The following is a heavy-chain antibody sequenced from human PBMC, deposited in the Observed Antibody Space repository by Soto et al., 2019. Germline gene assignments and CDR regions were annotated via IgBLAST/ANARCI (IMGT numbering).Heavy chain of an antibody. D-gene: IGHD1-26*01. CDR2: VSGSGGST. V-gene: IGHV3-23*01. J-gene: IGHJ4*02. CDR3: AKDRSSGRPGPDS. CDR1: GFTFSSYA. Sequence: EVHLLESGGGLVQPGGSLRLSCAASGFTFSSYAMSWVRQAPGKGLEWVSVVSGSGGSTYYADSVKGRFTISRDNSKNTLYLQMNSLRAEDTAVYYCAKDRSSGRPGPDSWGQGTLVTVSS.